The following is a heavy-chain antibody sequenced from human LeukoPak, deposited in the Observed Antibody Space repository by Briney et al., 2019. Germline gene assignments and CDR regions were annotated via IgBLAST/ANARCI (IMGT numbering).Heavy chain of an antibody. J-gene: IGHJ4*02. V-gene: IGHV1-8*02. CDR1: GGTFTSYA. CDR2: MNPNSGNT. D-gene: IGHD1-26*01. Sequence: ASVKVSCKASGGTFTSYAISWVRQATGQGLEWMGWMNPNSGNTGYAQKFQGRVTMTRNTSISTAYMELSSLRSEDTAVYYCVRSGSFYYFDYWGQGTLVTVSS. CDR3: VRSGSFYYFDY.